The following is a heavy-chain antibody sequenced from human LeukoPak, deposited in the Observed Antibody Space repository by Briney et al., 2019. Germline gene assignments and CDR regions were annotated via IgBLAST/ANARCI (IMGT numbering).Heavy chain of an antibody. CDR1: GFTFSSYA. CDR3: AKDVVGATKGGYFDY. CDR2: ISGGGGST. Sequence: GGSLRLSCAASGFTFSSYAMSWVRQAPGKGLEWVSAISGGGGSTYYADSVKGRFTISRDNSKNTLYLQMNSLRAEDTAVYYCAKDVVGATKGGYFDYWGQGTLVTVSS. V-gene: IGHV3-23*01. J-gene: IGHJ4*02. D-gene: IGHD1-26*01.